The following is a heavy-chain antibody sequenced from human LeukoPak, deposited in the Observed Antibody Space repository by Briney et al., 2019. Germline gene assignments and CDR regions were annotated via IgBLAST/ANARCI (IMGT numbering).Heavy chain of an antibody. CDR1: GYTFTSYG. CDR3: ARDPTYYYGSGSYSLGEFDC. D-gene: IGHD3-10*01. J-gene: IGHJ4*02. CDR2: ISAYNGNT. V-gene: IGHV1-18*01. Sequence: ASVKVSCKASGYTFTSYGISWVRQAPGQGLEWMGWISAYNGNTNYAQKLQGRVTMTTDTSTSTAYMELRSLRSDDTAVYYCARDPTYYYGSGSYSLGEFDCWGQGTLVTVSS.